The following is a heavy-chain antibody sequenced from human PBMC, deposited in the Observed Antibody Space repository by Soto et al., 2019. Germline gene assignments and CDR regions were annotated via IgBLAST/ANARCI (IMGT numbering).Heavy chain of an antibody. CDR2: IRFDGSNE. V-gene: IGHV3-30*02. Sequence: PGGSLRLSCAVPGGIFHGYGMHWVRQAPGKGLEWVAIIRFDGSNEEYADSVKGRFTISRDNSKNTLYLQMNTLGAEDTAVYYCVGVGVGEAVSRGYLAFWGRRSAVTVSS. CDR3: VGVGVGEAVSRGYLAF. D-gene: IGHD2-21*01. J-gene: IGHJ4*02. CDR1: GGIFHGYG.